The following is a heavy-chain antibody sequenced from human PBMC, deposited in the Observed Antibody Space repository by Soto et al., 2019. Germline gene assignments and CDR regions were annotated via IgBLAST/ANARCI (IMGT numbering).Heavy chain of an antibody. CDR1: GITVSSYA. Sequence: GGSLRLSYSASGITVSSYAMSWGRQAPGKGLEWFLANSGRGSNKYYADSMKGRFTIYRDNSKNTLYLKMNILRAEDTAIYYCAKEGEGSQEYYYDSSGYYYFDYWGQGTLVTVSS. V-gene: IGHV3-23*01. CDR2: NSGRGSNK. J-gene: IGHJ4*02. D-gene: IGHD3-22*01. CDR3: AKEGEGSQEYYYDSSGYYYFDY.